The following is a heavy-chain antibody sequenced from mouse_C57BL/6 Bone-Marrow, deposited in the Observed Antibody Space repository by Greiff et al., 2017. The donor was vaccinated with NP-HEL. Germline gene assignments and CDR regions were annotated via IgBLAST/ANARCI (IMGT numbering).Heavy chain of an antibody. CDR3: ARRSLYGSRGFYAMDY. V-gene: IGHV1-34*01. CDR2: IYPNNGGN. J-gene: IGHJ4*01. Sequence: EVQLQQSGPELVKPGASVKMSCKASGYTFTDYYMHWVKQSPGKSLEWIGYIYPNNGGNGYNQKFKGKATLTVDKSSSTAYMELRSLTSEDTAVYYCARRSLYGSRGFYAMDYWGQGTSVTVSS. D-gene: IGHD1-1*01. CDR1: GYTFTDYY.